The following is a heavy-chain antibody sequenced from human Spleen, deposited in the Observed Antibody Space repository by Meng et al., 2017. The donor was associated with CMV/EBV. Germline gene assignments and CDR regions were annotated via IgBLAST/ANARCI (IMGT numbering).Heavy chain of an antibody. CDR1: GFTFSTYE. CDR3: ARGYNGCRH. V-gene: IGHV3-48*03. CDR2: INAGPTNI. Sequence: GESLKISCVASGFTFSTYEFNWVRQAPGKGLEWLAHINAGPTNIYYADSVKGRFTISRDDAKSSLYLQMNSLRAEDTAVYYCARGYNGCRHWGQGTLVTVSS. D-gene: IGHD5-12*01. J-gene: IGHJ4*02.